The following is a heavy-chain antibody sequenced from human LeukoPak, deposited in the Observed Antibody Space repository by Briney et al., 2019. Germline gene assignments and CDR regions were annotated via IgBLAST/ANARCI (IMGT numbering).Heavy chain of an antibody. J-gene: IGHJ6*03. CDR1: GFTFSSQW. CDR2: VNQAGTEK. CDR3: AREHYFYHMDG. V-gene: IGHV3-7*01. Sequence: GGSLRLSCAASGFTFSSQWMSWVRQAPGKGLEWLANVNQAGTEKYYVDSVKGRFTISRDNAENSLYLQMNSLRAEDTAVYYCAREHYFYHMDGWGKGTTVTVSS.